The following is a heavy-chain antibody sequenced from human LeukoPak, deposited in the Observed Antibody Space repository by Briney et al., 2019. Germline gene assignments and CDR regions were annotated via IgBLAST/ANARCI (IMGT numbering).Heavy chain of an antibody. Sequence: GGSLRLSCAASGFTFSSYAMSWVRQAPGKGLEWVSAISGSGGSTYYADSVKGRFTISRDNSKNTLYLQMNSPRAEGTAVYYCAKDQQWLTDYFDYWGQGTLVTVSS. V-gene: IGHV3-23*01. CDR2: ISGSGGST. CDR1: GFTFSSYA. CDR3: AKDQQWLTDYFDY. J-gene: IGHJ4*02. D-gene: IGHD6-19*01.